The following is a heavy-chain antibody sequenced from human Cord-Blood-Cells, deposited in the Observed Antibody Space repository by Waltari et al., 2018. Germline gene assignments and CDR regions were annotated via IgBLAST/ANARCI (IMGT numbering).Heavy chain of an antibody. Sequence: QVQLQESGPGLVKPSETLSLTCAVSGYSISSGYYWGWIRQPPGKGLEWIGSIYHSGSTYYNPSLKIRVTISVDTSKNQFSLKLSSVTAADTAVYYCARVEAYSSSWYAFDIWGQGTMVTVSS. D-gene: IGHD6-13*01. CDR2: IYHSGST. J-gene: IGHJ3*02. CDR3: ARVEAYSSSWYAFDI. CDR1: GYSISSGYY. V-gene: IGHV4-38-2*01.